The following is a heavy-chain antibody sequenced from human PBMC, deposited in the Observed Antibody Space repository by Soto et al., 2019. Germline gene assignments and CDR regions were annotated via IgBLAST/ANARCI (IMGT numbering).Heavy chain of an antibody. D-gene: IGHD3-9*01. CDR1: GYTFTSYG. CDR3: ARASDYDILTGYLYYFDH. Sequence: GASVKVSCKASGYTFTSYGISWVRQAPGQGLEWMGWISAYNGNTNYAQRLQGRVTMTTDTSTSTAYMELRSLRSDDTAVYYCARASDYDILTGYLYYFDHWGQGTLVTVSS. J-gene: IGHJ4*02. V-gene: IGHV1-18*01. CDR2: ISAYNGNT.